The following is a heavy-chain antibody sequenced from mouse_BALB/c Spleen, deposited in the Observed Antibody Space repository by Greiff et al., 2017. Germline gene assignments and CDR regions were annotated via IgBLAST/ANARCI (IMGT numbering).Heavy chain of an antibody. D-gene: IGHD1-1*01. Sequence: QLQQSGAELVRSGASVKLSCTASGFNIKDYYMHWVKQRPEQGLEWIGWIDPENGDTEYAPKFQGKATMTADTSSNTAYLQLSSLTSEDTAVYYCKATVVAEVDYWGQGTTLTVSS. CDR1: GFNIKDYY. J-gene: IGHJ2*01. CDR2: IDPENGDT. V-gene: IGHV14-4*02. CDR3: KATVVAEVDY.